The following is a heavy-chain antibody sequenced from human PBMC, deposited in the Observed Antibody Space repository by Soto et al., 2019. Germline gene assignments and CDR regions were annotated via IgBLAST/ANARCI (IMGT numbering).Heavy chain of an antibody. CDR2: INVYNGNT. J-gene: IGHJ5*02. D-gene: IGHD2-2*01. V-gene: IGHV1-18*01. CDR1: GYTFTSYG. CDR3: AREIVVVPAAIGWFDP. Sequence: GASVKVSCKASGYTFTSYGISWVRQAPGQGLEWMGWINVYNGNTNYAQKLQGRVTMTTDTSTSTAYLDLRSLRSDDTAVYFCAREIVVVPAAIGWFDPWGQGTLVTVSS.